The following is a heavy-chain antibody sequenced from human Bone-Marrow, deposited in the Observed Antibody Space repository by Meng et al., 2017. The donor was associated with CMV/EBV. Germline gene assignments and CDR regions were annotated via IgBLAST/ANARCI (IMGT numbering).Heavy chain of an antibody. V-gene: IGHV3-9*01. CDR3: AKDIGPNTYYYYVMGV. D-gene: IGHD2-8*01. J-gene: IGHJ6*01. Sequence: SLKISCAASGFTFDDYAMHWVRQAPGKGLEWVSGISWNSGSIGYADSVKGRFTISRDNAKNFLYLQMNSLRAEDTALYYCAKDIGPNTYYYYVMGVWGQGPTVTGSS. CDR1: GFTFDDYA. CDR2: ISWNSGSI.